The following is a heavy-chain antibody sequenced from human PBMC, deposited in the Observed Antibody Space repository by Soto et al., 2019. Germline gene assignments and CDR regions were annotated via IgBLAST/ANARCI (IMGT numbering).Heavy chain of an antibody. V-gene: IGHV3-30-3*02. Sequence: GGSLRLSCAASGFTFSSHAMHWVRQAPGKGLEWVAVISYDGSNKYSADSVKGRFTISRDNSKNTLYLQMNSLRAEDTAVYYCAKTPVSIAVAVYYFDYWGQGTLVTVSS. D-gene: IGHD6-19*01. J-gene: IGHJ4*02. CDR3: AKTPVSIAVAVYYFDY. CDR2: ISYDGSNK. CDR1: GFTFSSHA.